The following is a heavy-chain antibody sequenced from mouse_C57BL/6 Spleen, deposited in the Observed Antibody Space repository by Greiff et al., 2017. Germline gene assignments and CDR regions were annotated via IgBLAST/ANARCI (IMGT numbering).Heavy chain of an antibody. Sequence: VQLQQSGAELVRPGASVTLSCKASGYTFTDYEMHWVKQTPVHGLEWIGAIDPETGGTAYNQKFKGKAILTADKSSSTAYMELRSLTSEDSAVYYCTRRDNWVWFAYWGQGTLVTVSA. CDR3: TRRDNWVWFAY. V-gene: IGHV1-15*01. D-gene: IGHD4-1*01. CDR1: GYTFTDYE. CDR2: IDPETGGT. J-gene: IGHJ3*01.